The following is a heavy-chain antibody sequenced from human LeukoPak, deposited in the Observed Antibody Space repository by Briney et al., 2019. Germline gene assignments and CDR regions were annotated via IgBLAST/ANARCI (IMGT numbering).Heavy chain of an antibody. CDR2: INPNSGGT. CDR1: GYTFTGYY. CDR3: ARSSYYYYYMDV. J-gene: IGHJ6*03. V-gene: IGHV1-2*02. Sequence: ASVKVSCKASGYTFTGYYMRWVRQAPGQGLEWMGWINPNSGGTNYAQKFQGRVTITRNTSISTAYMELSSLRSEDTAVYYCARSSYYYYYMDVWGKGTTVTVSS.